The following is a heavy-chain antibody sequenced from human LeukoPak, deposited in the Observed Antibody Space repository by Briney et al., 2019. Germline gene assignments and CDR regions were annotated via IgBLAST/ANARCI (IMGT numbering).Heavy chain of an antibody. J-gene: IGHJ4*02. Sequence: GGSLRLSCAASGFSFSTYWMSWVRQAPGKGLEWVANIKEDGSDKNYVDSVKGRFTIARDNAKNYVYLQMKSLRAEDTAVYCCARDRGFDNFDYWGQGTLVTVSS. D-gene: IGHD3-9*01. CDR3: ARDRGFDNFDY. CDR1: GFSFSTYW. V-gene: IGHV3-7*01. CDR2: IKEDGSDK.